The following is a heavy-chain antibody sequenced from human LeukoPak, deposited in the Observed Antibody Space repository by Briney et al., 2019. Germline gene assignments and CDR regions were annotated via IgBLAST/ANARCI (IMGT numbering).Heavy chain of an antibody. CDR1: GFTFSKSW. J-gene: IGHJ6*02. Sequence: GGSLRLSCAASGFTFSKSWMSWVRQAPGKGLEWVANMNEDGSEKDYVDSVKGRFTTSRDNARKSLYLQMSSLRVEDTAVYYCATYSHWVAGDVWGQGTTVTVSS. CDR3: ATYSHWVAGDV. V-gene: IGHV3-7*01. CDR2: MNEDGSEK. D-gene: IGHD3-16*01.